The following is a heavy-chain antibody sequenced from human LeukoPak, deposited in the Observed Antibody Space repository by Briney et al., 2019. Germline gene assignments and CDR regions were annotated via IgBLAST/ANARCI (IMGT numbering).Heavy chain of an antibody. D-gene: IGHD1-14*01. CDR3: ARVTRNSGVFDV. J-gene: IGHJ3*01. CDR1: GFTFSAYS. CDR2: ISSSSSHI. Sequence: GGSLRLSCAASGFTFSAYSMIWVRQAPGKGLEWVSSISSSSSHIYYTDSLMGRFTVSRDNAKSSLDLQMNSLRVEDTAVYYCARVTRNSGVFDVWGQGTMVTVSS. V-gene: IGHV3-21*06.